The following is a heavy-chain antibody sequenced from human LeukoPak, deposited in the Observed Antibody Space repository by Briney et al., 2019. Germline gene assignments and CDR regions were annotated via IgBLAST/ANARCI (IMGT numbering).Heavy chain of an antibody. D-gene: IGHD4-17*01. V-gene: IGHV3-53*01. CDR3: ARDYGDHRVDY. Sequence: GGSLRLSCAASGFTVRSHYMNWVRQAPGKGLEWVSVIYSGGSTNSADSVKGRFTISRDISKNTLFLQMNSLRAEDTAVYYCARDYGDHRVDYWGRGTLVTVSS. J-gene: IGHJ4*02. CDR2: IYSGGST. CDR1: GFTVRSHY.